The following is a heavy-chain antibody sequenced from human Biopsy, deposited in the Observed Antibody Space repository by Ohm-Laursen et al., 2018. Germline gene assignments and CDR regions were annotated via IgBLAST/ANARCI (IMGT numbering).Heavy chain of an antibody. J-gene: IGHJ4*02. CDR2: ISGSGGNT. Sequence: SLRLSCSAPGFTFSGYGMNWVRQAPGKGLEWVSTISGSGGNTYYADSVRGRFTVSRDGSKSTLYLQMSSLRAEDTAFYYCAKGGYCTTSSCYMNLDYWGQGTLVTVSS. D-gene: IGHD2-2*02. V-gene: IGHV3-23*01. CDR3: AKGGYCTTSSCYMNLDY. CDR1: GFTFSGYG.